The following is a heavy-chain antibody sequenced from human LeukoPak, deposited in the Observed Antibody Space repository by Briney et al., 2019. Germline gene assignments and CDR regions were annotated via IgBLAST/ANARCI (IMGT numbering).Heavy chain of an antibody. CDR2: IFYRSKWYN. CDR1: GDSVSSNSGA. J-gene: IGHJ4*02. Sequence: SQTLSLTCDISGDSVSSNSGAWNWIRQSPSRGLEWLGRIFYRSKWYNEYEVSLKSRLTINADTSKNHFSLQLDSVTPEDTAVYYCARSGGTAIGNYEGATFDYWGQGTLVTVSS. CDR3: ARSGGTAIGNYEGATFDY. D-gene: IGHD1-7*01. V-gene: IGHV6-1*01.